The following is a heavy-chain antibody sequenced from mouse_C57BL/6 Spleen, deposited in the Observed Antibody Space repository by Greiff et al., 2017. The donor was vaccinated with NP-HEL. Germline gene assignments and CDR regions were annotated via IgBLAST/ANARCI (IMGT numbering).Heavy chain of an antibody. CDR2: ISNGGGSP. J-gene: IGHJ1*03. Sequence: EVQLVESGGGLVQPGGSLKLSCAASGFTFSDYYMYWVRQTPEKRLEWVAYISNGGGSPYYPDTVKGRFTIPRDNAKNTLYLQMRRLKSEYTAMYYCARRDGNYWYFDVWGTGTTVTVSS. CDR1: GFTFSDYY. CDR3: ARRDGNYWYFDV. D-gene: IGHD2-1*01. V-gene: IGHV5-12*01.